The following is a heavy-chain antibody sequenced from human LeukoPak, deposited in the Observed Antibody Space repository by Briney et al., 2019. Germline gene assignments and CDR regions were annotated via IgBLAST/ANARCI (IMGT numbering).Heavy chain of an antibody. J-gene: IGHJ4*02. CDR3: ARNQRRLDY. CDR1: GFTFSTYW. Sequence: WGSLRLSCAASGFTFSTYWMSWVRQAPGHGLELVANIKQDGSEKYYVDSVKGRFTISRDNAKNSLYLQVNSLRAEDTAVYYCARNQRRLDYWGQGTLVTVSS. CDR2: IKQDGSEK. V-gene: IGHV3-7*01. D-gene: IGHD1-14*01.